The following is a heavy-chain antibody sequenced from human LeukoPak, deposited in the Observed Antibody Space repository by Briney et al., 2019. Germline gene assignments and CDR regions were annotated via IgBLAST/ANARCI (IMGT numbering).Heavy chain of an antibody. V-gene: IGHV5-51*01. CDR2: IHPSDSET. CDR1: GHDFTSYW. CDR3: TRQKYYYDSSGEI. D-gene: IGHD3-22*01. J-gene: IGHJ3*02. Sequence: GESLKISCRSSGHDFTSYWIAWVRQLPGKGLEWMGIIHPSDSETQYGPSFQGQVTISADNSISTAYLQWSSLRAPDTAMYYCTRQKYYYDSSGEIWGQGTMVTVSS.